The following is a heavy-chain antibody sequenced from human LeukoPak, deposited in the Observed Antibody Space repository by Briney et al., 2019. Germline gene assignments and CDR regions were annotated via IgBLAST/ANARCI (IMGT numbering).Heavy chain of an antibody. CDR3: ARDKADGAFDY. Sequence: GGSLRLSCAASGFTFSSYEMNWVRQAPGKGLEWVSYISSSSSTIYYADSVKGRFTISRDNAKNSLYLQMNSLRAEDTAVYYCARDKADGAFDYWGQGTLVTVSS. V-gene: IGHV3-48*01. CDR2: ISSSSSTI. CDR1: GFTFSSYE. J-gene: IGHJ4*02.